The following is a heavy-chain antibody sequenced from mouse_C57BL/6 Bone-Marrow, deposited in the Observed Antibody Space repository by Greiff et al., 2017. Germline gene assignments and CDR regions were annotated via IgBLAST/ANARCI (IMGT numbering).Heavy chain of an antibody. CDR1: GYAFTNYL. V-gene: IGHV1-54*01. CDR3: ARRGHYGSRFAY. J-gene: IGHJ3*01. D-gene: IGHD1-1*01. CDR2: LNPGSGGT. Sequence: QVQLQQSGAELVRPGTSVKVSCKASGYAFTNYLIEWVKQRPGQGLEWIGVLNPGSGGTNYNEKFKGKATLTADKSSSTAYMQLSSLTSEDSAVYFCARRGHYGSRFAYWGQGTLVTVSA.